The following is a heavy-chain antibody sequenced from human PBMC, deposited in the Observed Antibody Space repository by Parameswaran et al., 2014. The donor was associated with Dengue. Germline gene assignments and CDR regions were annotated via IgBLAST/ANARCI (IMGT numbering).Heavy chain of an antibody. CDR2: ISAYNGNT. CDR3: ARDRRINGSSCRPMLY. Sequence: WVRQDPGQGLEWMGWISAYNGNTNYAQKLQGRVTMTTDTSTSTAYMELRSLRSDDTAVYYCARDRRINGSSCRPMLYWGQGTLVTVSS. J-gene: IGHJ4*02. D-gene: IGHD6-13*01. V-gene: IGHV1-18*01.